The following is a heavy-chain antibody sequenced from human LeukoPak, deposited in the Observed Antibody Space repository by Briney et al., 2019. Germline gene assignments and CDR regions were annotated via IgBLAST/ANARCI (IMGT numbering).Heavy chain of an antibody. V-gene: IGHV3-9*01. CDR2: ISWNSGSI. CDR1: GFTFDDYA. D-gene: IGHD1-26*01. CDR3: AKYWGEVGAYDY. J-gene: IGHJ4*02. Sequence: GGSLRLSCAASGFTFDDYAMHWVRQAPGKGLEWVSGISWNSGSIGYADSVKGRFTISRDNAKNSLYLQMNSLRAEDTALYYCAKYWGEVGAYDYWGQGTLVTVSS.